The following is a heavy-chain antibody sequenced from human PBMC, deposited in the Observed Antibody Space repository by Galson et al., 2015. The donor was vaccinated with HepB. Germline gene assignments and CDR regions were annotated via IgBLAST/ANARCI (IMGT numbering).Heavy chain of an antibody. Sequence: SVKVSCKAFGYSFTNYHMHWIRQAPGQGLEWMGITYFNSDSANYAQKLQGRLTMTRDTSTSTVYMELSGLRSEDTAVYYCARDSSGWASDLWGQGTLVTASS. D-gene: IGHD6-19*01. CDR2: TYFNSDSA. V-gene: IGHV1-46*04. CDR1: GYSFTNYH. CDR3: ARDSSGWASDL. J-gene: IGHJ5*02.